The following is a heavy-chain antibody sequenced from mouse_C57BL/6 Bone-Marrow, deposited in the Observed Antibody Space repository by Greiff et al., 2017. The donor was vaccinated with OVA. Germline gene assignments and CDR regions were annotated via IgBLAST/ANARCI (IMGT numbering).Heavy chain of an antibody. Sequence: EVMLVESGGDLVKPGVSLKLSCESNEYEFPSHDMSWVRKTPEKRLELVAAINSDGGSTYYPDTMERRFIISRDNTKKTLYLQMSSLRSEDTALYYCARQGNEGAMDYWGQGTSVTVSS. CDR3: ARQGNEGAMDY. J-gene: IGHJ4*01. CDR1: EYEFPSHD. V-gene: IGHV5-2*01. CDR2: INSDGGST.